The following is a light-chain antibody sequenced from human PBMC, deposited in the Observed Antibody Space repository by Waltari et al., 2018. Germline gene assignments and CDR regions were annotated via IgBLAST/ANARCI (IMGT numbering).Light chain of an antibody. CDR1: QTVSTIA. V-gene: IGKV3-20*01. Sequence: EIVLTQSPGTLSLSPGDRATLHCRASQTVSTIALSWYQQKPGQAPRVLIYSTYNRATGIPDRFSGSGSGTDFTLTINRLAPEDFAMYYCQQYDGIVVTFGGGTKVEI. CDR3: QQYDGIVVT. J-gene: IGKJ4*01. CDR2: STY.